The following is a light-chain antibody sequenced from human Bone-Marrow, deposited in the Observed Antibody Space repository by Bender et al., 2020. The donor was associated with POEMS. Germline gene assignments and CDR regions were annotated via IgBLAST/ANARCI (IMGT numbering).Light chain of an antibody. CDR1: AMPDQF. CDR2: KDT. CDR3: QSADREGTYVV. J-gene: IGLJ1*01. Sequence: SYELTQSSSVSVSPGQTATITCSGDAMPDQFVYWYQQKTGQAPVVVIFKDTERPSGVPERFSGSSSGTTVALPITGVQAEDEADYYCQSADREGTYVVFGPGTRLTVL. V-gene: IGLV3-25*03.